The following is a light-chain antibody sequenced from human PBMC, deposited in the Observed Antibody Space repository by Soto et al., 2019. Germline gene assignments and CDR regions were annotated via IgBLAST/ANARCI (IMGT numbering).Light chain of an antibody. Sequence: ALTQPASVSGSPGQSITISCSGTSSDIGSYDHVAWYQQFPGKSPKLIIYAVSDRPSGVSDRFSGSKSCNSASLPLSGLQTEDEADYYCISYTDRESYLFGTGTKVTVL. CDR2: AVS. CDR1: SSDIGSYDH. V-gene: IGLV2-14*03. J-gene: IGLJ1*01. CDR3: ISYTDRESYL.